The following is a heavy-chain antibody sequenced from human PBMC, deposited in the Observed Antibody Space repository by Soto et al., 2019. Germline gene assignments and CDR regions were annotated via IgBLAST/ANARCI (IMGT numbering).Heavy chain of an antibody. CDR3: VGLPVVFARKAYFQQ. CDR2: IIPILGIA. Sequence: QVQLVQSGAEVKKPGSSVKVSCKASGGTFSSYTISWVRQAPGQGLEWMGRIIPILGIANYAQKFQGRVTITADKSTSTVYMELSSLRSEDTAVYYCVGLPVVFARKAYFQQGGQGTLVVVSS. V-gene: IGHV1-69*02. D-gene: IGHD2-21*01. J-gene: IGHJ1*01. CDR1: GGTFSSYT.